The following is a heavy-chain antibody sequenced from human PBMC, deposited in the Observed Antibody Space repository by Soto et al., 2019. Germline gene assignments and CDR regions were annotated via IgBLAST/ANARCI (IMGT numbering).Heavy chain of an antibody. V-gene: IGHV6-1*01. D-gene: IGHD6-19*01. J-gene: IGHJ4*02. CDR3: ARYGRGWWYDF. CDR2: IYYRSEWYN. CDR1: GDSVSSNSVA. Sequence: SQTLSLTCAISGDSVSSNSVAWNWIRQSPSRGLEWLGRIYYRSEWYNDYAVSVKSRININPDTSKNQFSLQLNSVTPEDTAVYYCARYGRGWWYDFWGQGTPVTVSS.